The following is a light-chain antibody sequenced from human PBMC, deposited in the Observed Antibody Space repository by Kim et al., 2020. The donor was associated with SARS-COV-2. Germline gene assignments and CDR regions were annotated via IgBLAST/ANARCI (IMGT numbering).Light chain of an antibody. Sequence: SYELTQPPSVSVAPGKTARITCGGNNIGSKSVHWYQQKPGQAPVLVIYYDSDRPSGIPERFSGFNSGNTATLTISRVEAGDEADYYCQVWDSSSDPVVFGGGTQLTVL. J-gene: IGLJ2*01. CDR3: QVWDSSSDPVV. V-gene: IGLV3-21*04. CDR1: NIGSKS. CDR2: YDS.